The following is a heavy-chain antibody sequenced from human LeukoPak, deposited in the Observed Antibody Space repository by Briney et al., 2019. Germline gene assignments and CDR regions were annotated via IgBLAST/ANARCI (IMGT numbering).Heavy chain of an antibody. CDR2: ISAYNGNT. V-gene: IGHV1-18*01. Sequence: ASVKVSCKASGYTFTSYGISWVRQAPGQGLEWMGWISAYNGNTNYAQKSQGRVTMTRDTSISTAYMELSRLRSDDTAVYYCARDVCFGYCSGGSCYCQPYYFDYWGQGTLVTVSS. CDR3: ARDVCFGYCSGGSCYCQPYYFDY. D-gene: IGHD2-15*01. CDR1: GYTFTSYG. J-gene: IGHJ4*02.